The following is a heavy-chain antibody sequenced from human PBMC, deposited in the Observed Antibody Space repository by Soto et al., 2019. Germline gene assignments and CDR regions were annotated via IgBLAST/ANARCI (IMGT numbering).Heavy chain of an antibody. Sequence: QVQLQESGPGLVKPSQTLSLTCTVSGGSIRGGDYYWSWIRQHPGKGLEWIGYIFYSGNSFYNPSLKSGVTISVDTSKNQFSRQLSSVTAADTAIYYCARLSSLYYNSDYGGYYFDYWGQGTLVSVSS. D-gene: IGHD3-10*01. CDR1: GGSIRGGDYY. V-gene: IGHV4-31*03. J-gene: IGHJ4*02. CDR2: IFYSGNS. CDR3: ARLSSLYYNSDYGGYYFDY.